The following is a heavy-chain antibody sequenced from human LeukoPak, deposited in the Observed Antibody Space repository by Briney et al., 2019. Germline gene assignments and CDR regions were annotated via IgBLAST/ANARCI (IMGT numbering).Heavy chain of an antibody. CDR1: GFTFNTHW. CDR3: ARDLNWSQVDY. CDR2: INTDGTTT. V-gene: IGHV3-74*01. J-gene: IGHJ4*02. Sequence: GGSLRLSCAACGFTFNTHWMHWVRQPPGKGLVWVSRINTDGTTTNYADSVKGRFTISRDNAKNTLYLQMNSLRAEDTAVYYCARDLNWSQVDYWGQGSLVTVSS. D-gene: IGHD1-20*01.